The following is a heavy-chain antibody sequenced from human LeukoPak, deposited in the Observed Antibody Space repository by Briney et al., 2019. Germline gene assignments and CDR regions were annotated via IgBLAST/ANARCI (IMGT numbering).Heavy chain of an antibody. J-gene: IGHJ3*02. V-gene: IGHV3-9*01. CDR1: GFTFDDYA. Sequence: GRSLRLSCAASGFTFDDYAMHWVRQAPGKGLEWVSGISWNSGSIGYADSVKGRFTISRDNAKNSLYLQMNSLRTEDTALYYCAKDTFGAMDAFDIWGQGTMVTVSS. D-gene: IGHD3-3*01. CDR2: ISWNSGSI. CDR3: AKDTFGAMDAFDI.